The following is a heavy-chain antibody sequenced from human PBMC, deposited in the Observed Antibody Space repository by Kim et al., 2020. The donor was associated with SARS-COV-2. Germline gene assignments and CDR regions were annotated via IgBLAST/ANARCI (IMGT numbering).Heavy chain of an antibody. CDR1: GGTFSSYT. CDR3: ARDDVGVYYDSSGYDLAAY. V-gene: IGHV1-69*04. Sequence: SVKVSCKASGGTFSSYTISWVRQAPGQGLEWMGRIIPILGIANYAQKFQGRVTITADKSTSTAYMELSSLRSEDTAVYYCARDDVGVYYDSSGYDLAAYWGQGTLVTVSS. J-gene: IGHJ4*02. D-gene: IGHD3-22*01. CDR2: IIPILGIA.